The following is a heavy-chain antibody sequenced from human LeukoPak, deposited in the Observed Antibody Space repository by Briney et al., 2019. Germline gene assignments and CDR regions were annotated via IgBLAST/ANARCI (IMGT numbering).Heavy chain of an antibody. CDR2: INHSEDT. J-gene: IGHJ5*02. V-gene: IGHV4-34*01. Sequence: SETLSLTCTVYCGSFSDYYWSWIRQPPGKGLEWIGEINHSEDTNYNPSLKSRVTISVDTSKSQFSLNLTSVTAADTAVYFCARVLPPVRARSFISMIRGATTGPYIWFDPWGQGTLVTVSS. D-gene: IGHD3-10*01. CDR1: CGSFSDYY. CDR3: ARVLPPVRARSFISMIRGATTGPYIWFDP.